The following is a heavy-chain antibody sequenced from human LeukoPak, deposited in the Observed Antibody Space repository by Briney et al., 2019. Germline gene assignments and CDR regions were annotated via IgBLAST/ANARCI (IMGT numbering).Heavy chain of an antibody. CDR3: ARWIRGTNAFDI. D-gene: IGHD2-2*03. V-gene: IGHV4-59*08. Sequence: KASETLSLTCSVSGGSIGSDYWNWIRQPPGKGLEWVAYIFYTRKNDYNPSLKSRVTISVDTSKNQFSLILTSVTAADTAVYYCARWIRGTNAFDIWGQGTLVTVSS. CDR1: GGSIGSDY. CDR2: IFYTRKN. J-gene: IGHJ3*02.